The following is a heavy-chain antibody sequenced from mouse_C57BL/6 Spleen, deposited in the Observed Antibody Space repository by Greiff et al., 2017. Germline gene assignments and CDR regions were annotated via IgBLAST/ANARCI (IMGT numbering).Heavy chain of an antibody. CDR3: VRSGYSAWFAY. J-gene: IGHJ3*01. CDR2: IDPSDSET. V-gene: IGHV1-52*01. D-gene: IGHD2-2*01. CDR1: GYTFTSYW. Sequence: QVQLQQPGAELVRPGSSVKMSCKASGYTFTSYWMHWVKQRPIQGLAWIGNIDPSDSETHYNQKFKDKATVTVDKSSSTAYMQLSSLTSEDSAVYYCVRSGYSAWFAYWGEGTLVTVSA.